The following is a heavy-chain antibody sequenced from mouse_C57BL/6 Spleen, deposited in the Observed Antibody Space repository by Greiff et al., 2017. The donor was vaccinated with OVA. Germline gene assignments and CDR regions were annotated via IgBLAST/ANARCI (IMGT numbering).Heavy chain of an antibody. Sequence: QVQLQQPGAELVKPGASVKLSCKASGYTFTSYWTHWVKQRPGQGLEWIGEIDPSDSCTNYNQKFKGQATLTVDQPSRKPYMQLSSLTTEDTAVYYCATEVANYAMDYWGQGTSVTVSS. CDR3: ATEVANYAMDY. D-gene: IGHD1-1*01. CDR1: GYTFTSYW. CDR2: IDPSDSCT. V-gene: IGHV1-69*02. J-gene: IGHJ4*01.